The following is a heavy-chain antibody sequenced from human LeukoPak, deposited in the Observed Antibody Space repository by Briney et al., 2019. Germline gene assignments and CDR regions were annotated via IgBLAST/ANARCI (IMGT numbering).Heavy chain of an antibody. CDR3: AKDLHYGSADY. Sequence: GGSLRLSCAASGFSFSSFWMHWVRQAPGKGLVWVSGIKSDGAGTNYADSVKGRFTISRDNAKNALYLQMNSLRAEDTAVYYCAKDLHYGSADYWGQGTLVTVSS. CDR1: GFSFSSFW. J-gene: IGHJ4*02. CDR2: IKSDGAGT. D-gene: IGHD3-10*01. V-gene: IGHV3-74*01.